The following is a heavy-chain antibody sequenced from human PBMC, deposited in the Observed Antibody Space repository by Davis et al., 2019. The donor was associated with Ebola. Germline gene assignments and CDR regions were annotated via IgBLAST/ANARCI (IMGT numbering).Heavy chain of an antibody. J-gene: IGHJ6*02. D-gene: IGHD2-15*01. CDR2: IGGSGHNT. CDR3: AKDLAVAVGDATRYYYGMDV. CDR1: GFTFSSYS. V-gene: IGHV3-23*01. Sequence: GESLKISCAASGFTFSSYSMNWVRQAPGKGLEWVSTIGGSGHNTYYSDSAKGRFTISRDSSKNTLFLQMNSLRADDTAVYYCAKDLAVAVGDATRYYYGMDVWGQGTTVTVSS.